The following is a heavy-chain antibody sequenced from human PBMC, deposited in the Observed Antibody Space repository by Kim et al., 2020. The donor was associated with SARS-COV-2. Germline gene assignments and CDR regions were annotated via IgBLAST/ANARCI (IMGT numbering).Heavy chain of an antibody. V-gene: IGHV3-30*04. J-gene: IGHJ4*02. Sequence: GGSLRLSCAASGFTFSSYAMHWVRQAPGKGLEWVAVISYDGSNKYYADSVKGRFTISRDNSKNTLYLQMNSLRAEDTAVYYCARDWGIATTVTYSFDYWGQGTLVTVSS. CDR2: ISYDGSNK. CDR3: ARDWGIATTVTYSFDY. D-gene: IGHD4-17*01. CDR1: GFTFSSYA.